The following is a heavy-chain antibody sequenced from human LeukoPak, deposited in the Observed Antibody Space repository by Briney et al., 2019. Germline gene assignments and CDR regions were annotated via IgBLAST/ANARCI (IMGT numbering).Heavy chain of an antibody. J-gene: IGHJ6*03. CDR3: ARDTGGVVVPAATVSYYYYMDV. D-gene: IGHD2-2*01. CDR1: GGSISSGGYY. V-gene: IGHV4-30-2*01. Sequence: SQTLSLTCTVSGGSISSGGYYWSWIRQPPGKGLECIGYIYHSGSTYYNPSLKSRVTISVDRSKNQFSLKLSSVTAADTAVYYCARDTGGVVVPAATVSYYYYMDVWGKGTTVTVSS. CDR2: IYHSGST.